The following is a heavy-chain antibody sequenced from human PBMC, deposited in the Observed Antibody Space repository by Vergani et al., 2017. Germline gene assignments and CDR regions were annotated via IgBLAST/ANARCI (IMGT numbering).Heavy chain of an antibody. Sequence: QVQLQESGPGLVKPSQTLSLTCTVSGGSISSGGYFWSWIRQHPGKGLECIGYIYYSGSTYYNPSLKSRVTISVDTSKNQFSLKLSSVTAADTAVYYCARTDGSGSYYPDCWGQGTLVTVSS. CDR3: ARTDGSGSYYPDC. V-gene: IGHV4-31*03. J-gene: IGHJ4*02. CDR2: IYYSGST. D-gene: IGHD3-10*01. CDR1: GGSISSGGYF.